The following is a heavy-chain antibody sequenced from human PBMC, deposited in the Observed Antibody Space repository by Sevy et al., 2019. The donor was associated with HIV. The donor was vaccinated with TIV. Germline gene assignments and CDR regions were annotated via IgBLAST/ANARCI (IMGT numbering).Heavy chain of an antibody. J-gene: IGHJ4*02. D-gene: IGHD4-4*01. CDR2: IRSKGYGGTT. CDR1: GFTFGDYA. Sequence: GGSLRLSCTASGFTFGDYAMSWFRQAPGKGLEWVGFIRSKGYGGTTEYAASVKGRFTISRDDSKSIAYVQMNSLKTEDTAVYYCARGPRGNYVFDYWGQGTLVTAPQ. CDR3: ARGPRGNYVFDY. V-gene: IGHV3-49*03.